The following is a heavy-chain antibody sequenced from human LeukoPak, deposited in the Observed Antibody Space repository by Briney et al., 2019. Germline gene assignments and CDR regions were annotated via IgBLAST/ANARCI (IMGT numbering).Heavy chain of an antibody. Sequence: GGSLRLSCAASGFTVSSNYMSWVRQAPGKGLEWISVIYSGGSTYYADSVKGRSTISRDNSKNTLYLQMNSLRAEDTAVYYCARVGYSSSPGWFDPWGQGTLVTVSS. D-gene: IGHD6-13*01. CDR2: IYSGGST. V-gene: IGHV3-66*02. CDR1: GFTVSSNY. J-gene: IGHJ5*02. CDR3: ARVGYSSSPGWFDP.